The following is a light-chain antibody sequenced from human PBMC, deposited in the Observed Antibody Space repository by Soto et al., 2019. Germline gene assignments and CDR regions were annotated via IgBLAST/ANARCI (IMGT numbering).Light chain of an antibody. V-gene: IGKV1-5*03. CDR2: LAS. J-gene: IGKJ2*01. CDR3: QQYNSHSFYT. CDR1: QEIGSF. Sequence: DIQMTQSPSTLSASVGDRVTVTCRASQEIGSFLAWYQQKPGKAPKLLIYLASRLESGVPSRFRGSGSGTEFTLTISGLQPDDFATYFCQQYNSHSFYTFGQGTKLEIK.